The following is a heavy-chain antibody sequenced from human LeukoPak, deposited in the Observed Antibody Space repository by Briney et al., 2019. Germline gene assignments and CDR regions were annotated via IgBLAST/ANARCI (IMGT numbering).Heavy chain of an antibody. V-gene: IGHV3-9*01. CDR2: ISWNSGSI. D-gene: IGHD2-21*01. J-gene: IGHJ4*02. CDR3: ARERGVSHPFDY. Sequence: GGFLRLSCAASGFTFDDYAMHWVRQAPGKGLEWVSGISWNSGSIGYADSVKGRFTISRDNAKNSLYLQMNSLRAEDTALYYCARERGVSHPFDYWGQGTLVTVSS. CDR1: GFTFDDYA.